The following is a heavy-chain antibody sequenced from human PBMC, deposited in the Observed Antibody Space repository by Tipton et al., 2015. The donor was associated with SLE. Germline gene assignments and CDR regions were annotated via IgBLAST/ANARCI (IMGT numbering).Heavy chain of an antibody. J-gene: IGHJ3*02. CDR3: ARSTRPAAFDI. D-gene: IGHD6-25*01. V-gene: IGHV4-34*01. CDR2: INHSGST. CDR1: GGSFSGYY. Sequence: TLSLTCAVYGGSFSGYYWSWIRQPPGKGLEWIGEINHSGSTNYNPSLKSRVTISVDTSKNQLSLKLSSVTAADTAVYYCARSTRPAAFDIWGQGTMVTVSS.